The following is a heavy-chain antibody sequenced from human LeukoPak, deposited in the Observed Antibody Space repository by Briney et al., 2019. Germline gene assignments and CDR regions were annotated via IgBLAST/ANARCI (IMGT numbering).Heavy chain of an antibody. D-gene: IGHD2-15*01. V-gene: IGHV4-34*01. CDR3: ARRIVVVVAAITSAFDI. Sequence: SETLSLTCAVYGGSFSGYYWSWIRQPPGKGLEWIGEINHSGSTNYNPSLKSRVTISVDTSKNQFSLELSSVTAADTAVYYCARRIVVVVAAITSAFDIWGQGTMVTVSS. CDR1: GGSFSGYY. J-gene: IGHJ3*02. CDR2: INHSGST.